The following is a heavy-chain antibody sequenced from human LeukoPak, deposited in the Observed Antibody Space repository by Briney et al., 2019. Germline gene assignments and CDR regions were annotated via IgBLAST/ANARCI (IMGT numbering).Heavy chain of an antibody. CDR2: INHSGST. CDR3: ATASSYSGYYYYYMDV. V-gene: IGHV4-34*01. CDR1: GGSISSYY. D-gene: IGHD1-26*01. J-gene: IGHJ6*03. Sequence: SEALSLTCTVSGGSISSYYWSWIRQPPGKGLEWIGEINHSGSTNYNPSLKSRVTISVDTSKNQFSLKLSSVTAADTAVYYCATASSYSGYYYYYMDVWGKGTTVTVSS.